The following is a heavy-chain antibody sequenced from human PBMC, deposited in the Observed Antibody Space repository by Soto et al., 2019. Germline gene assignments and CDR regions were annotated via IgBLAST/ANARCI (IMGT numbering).Heavy chain of an antibody. CDR2: ISGNSGKT. CDR1: GFTFSSYA. CDR3: AKLGFVLMELYYFHQ. J-gene: IGHJ4*01. D-gene: IGHD2-8*01. Sequence: GGSLRLSCTASGFTFSSYAMSWVRQAPGKELEWVSTISGNSGKTNYAESVRGRFSISRDNSKNTVHLQLDSLRAEDTAVYFCAKLGFVLMELYYFHQWGHGTLVTVSS. V-gene: IGHV3-23*01.